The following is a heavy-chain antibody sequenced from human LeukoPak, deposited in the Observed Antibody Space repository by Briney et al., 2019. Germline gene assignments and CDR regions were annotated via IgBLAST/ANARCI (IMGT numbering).Heavy chain of an antibody. Sequence: SETLSLTCAVYGGSFSGYYWSWIRQPPGKGLEWIGEINHSGSTNYNPSLKSRVTISVDTSKNQFPLKLSSVTAADTAVYYCARRSSIAARGHWFDPWGQGTLVTVSS. J-gene: IGHJ5*02. D-gene: IGHD6-6*01. V-gene: IGHV4-34*01. CDR2: INHSGST. CDR1: GGSFSGYY. CDR3: ARRSSIAARGHWFDP.